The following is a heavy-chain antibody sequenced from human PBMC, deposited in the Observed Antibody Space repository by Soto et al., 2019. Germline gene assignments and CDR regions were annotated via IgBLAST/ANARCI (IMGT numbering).Heavy chain of an antibody. D-gene: IGHD3-10*01. CDR2: ISSSSSYI. CDR1: GFTFSSYS. V-gene: IGHV3-21*01. Sequence: EVQLVESGGGLVKPGGSLRLSCAASGFTFSSYSMNWVSQAPGKGLEWVSSISSSSSYIYYADSVKGRFTISRDNAKNSLYLQMNSLRAEDTAVYYCAREYYGSGSYLHYMDDWGKGTTVTVSS. J-gene: IGHJ6*03. CDR3: AREYYGSGSYLHYMDD.